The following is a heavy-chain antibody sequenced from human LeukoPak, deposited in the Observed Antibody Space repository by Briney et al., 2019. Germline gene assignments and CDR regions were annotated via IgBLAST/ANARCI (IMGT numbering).Heavy chain of an antibody. J-gene: IGHJ4*02. CDR1: GYSISSGYY. D-gene: IGHD4-17*01. CDR2: IYHSGST. V-gene: IGHV4-38-2*02. Sequence: SETLSLTCTVSGYSISSGYYWGWIRQPPGKGLEWIGSIYHSGSTYYNPSLKSRVTISVDTSKNQFSLKLSSVTAADTAVYYCARDLNDYGDYAFDYWGQGTLVTVSS. CDR3: ARDLNDYGDYAFDY.